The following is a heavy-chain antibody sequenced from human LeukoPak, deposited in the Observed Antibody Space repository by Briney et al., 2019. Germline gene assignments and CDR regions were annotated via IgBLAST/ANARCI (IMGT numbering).Heavy chain of an antibody. CDR3: ARDTPNIVVVPAGPYYYYYMDV. J-gene: IGHJ6*03. CDR1: GYTFTSYG. D-gene: IGHD2-2*01. V-gene: IGHV1-18*01. CDR2: ISAYNGNT. Sequence: ASVKVSCKASGYTFTSYGISWVRQAPGQGLEWMGWISAYNGNTNYAQKLQGRVTMTTDTSTSTAYMELRSLRSDDTAVYYCARDTPNIVVVPAGPYYYYYMDVWGKGTTVTVSS.